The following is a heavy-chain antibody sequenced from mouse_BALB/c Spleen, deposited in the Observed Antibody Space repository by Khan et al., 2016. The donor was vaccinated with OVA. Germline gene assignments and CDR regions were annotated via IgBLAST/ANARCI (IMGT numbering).Heavy chain of an antibody. Sequence: QLEESGPGLVNPSQSLSLTCTVTGYSITSDYAWNWIRQFPGNKLEWMGYISYSGRTSYNPSLKSRISITRDTSKNQVFLQLNSVTTADTATYFCARSVTITTVVATDFDYWGLGTTLTVSS. CDR3: ARSVTITTVVATDFDY. CDR2: ISYSGRT. J-gene: IGHJ2*01. CDR1: GYSITSDYA. V-gene: IGHV3-2*02. D-gene: IGHD1-1*01.